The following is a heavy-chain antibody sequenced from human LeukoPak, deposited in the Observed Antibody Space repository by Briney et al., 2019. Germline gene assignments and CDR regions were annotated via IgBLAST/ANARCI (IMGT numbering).Heavy chain of an antibody. V-gene: IGHV4-39*01. D-gene: IGHD3-10*01. CDR1: SASISSSPYF. CDR3: AANSADYNTLGSSYKV. J-gene: IGHJ4*02. CDR2: ISYSGTT. Sequence: PSETLSLTCTVSSASISSSPYFWGWIRQSPGKGLEWIGSISYSGTTYYNPSLKSRVTISVDTSKNQFSLKLNSVTAADTAVFYCAANSADYNTLGSSYKVWGQGTLATVSS.